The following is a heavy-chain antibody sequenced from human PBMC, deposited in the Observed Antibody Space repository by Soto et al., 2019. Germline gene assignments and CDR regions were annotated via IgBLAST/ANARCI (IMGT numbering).Heavy chain of an antibody. CDR3: AREAAAERNYYGLDV. CDR2: ISGYNGNT. Sequence: QVQLVQSGPEVRKPGASVKVSCKASGYIFSRYGISWVRQAPGQGLEWMAWISGYNGNTKFGERVPGRVNVPTDTSTSTAYMELRSLRSDDTAVYYCAREAAAERNYYGLDVWGQGTTVIVSS. J-gene: IGHJ6*02. CDR1: GYIFSRYG. V-gene: IGHV1-18*04. D-gene: IGHD6-13*01.